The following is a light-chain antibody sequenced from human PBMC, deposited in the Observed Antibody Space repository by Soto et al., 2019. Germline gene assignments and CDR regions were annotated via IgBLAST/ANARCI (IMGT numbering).Light chain of an antibody. CDR1: QTVSSTY. V-gene: IGKV3-20*01. CDR3: QQFGTPLPT. J-gene: IGKJ1*01. Sequence: EVVLTQSPGTLSLSPGERATLSCRASQTVSSTYLAWYQQKPGQAPRLLIYGASNRATAIPDRFSVSGSGTDFTLTISGLEPEDFGVYYCQQFGTPLPTFGQGTKVDIK. CDR2: GAS.